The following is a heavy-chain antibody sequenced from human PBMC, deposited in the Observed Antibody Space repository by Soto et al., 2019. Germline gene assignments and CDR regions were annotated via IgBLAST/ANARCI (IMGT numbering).Heavy chain of an antibody. V-gene: IGHV4-4*02. J-gene: IGHJ6*02. CDR3: ARLNRDYYYYGMDV. CDR1: GDPISSSKW. Sequence: PSETLSLTCAVSGDPISSSKWWTWVRQTPGKGLEWIGKIDQNGITNYNPSLESRVTILKDNSKNQLSLKLTSVTAVDSAVYYYARLNRDYYYYGMDVWGQGATVTVSS. CDR2: IDQNGIT.